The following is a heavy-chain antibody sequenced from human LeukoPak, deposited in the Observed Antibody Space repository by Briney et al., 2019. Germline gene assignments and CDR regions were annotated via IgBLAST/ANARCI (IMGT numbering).Heavy chain of an antibody. J-gene: IGHJ4*02. CDR3: ASGEGYRVGAWWYFDY. Sequence: AASVKVSCKASGYTFTGYYMHWVRQAPGQGLEWMGWINPNSGGTNYAQKFQGRVTMTRDTSISTAYIELSRLRSDDTAVYYCASGEGYRVGAWWYFDYWGQGTLVTVSS. CDR1: GYTFTGYY. CDR2: INPNSGGT. D-gene: IGHD1-26*01. V-gene: IGHV1-2*02.